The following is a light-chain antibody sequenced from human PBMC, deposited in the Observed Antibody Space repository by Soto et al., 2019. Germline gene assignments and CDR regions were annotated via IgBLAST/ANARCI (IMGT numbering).Light chain of an antibody. CDR1: QSVGSS. J-gene: IGKJ1*01. CDR3: QQYHDWPPWT. Sequence: EIVMTQSPATLSVSPGERATLSCRASQSVGSSLAWYQQKPGQAPRLLFYGASTGDTGVPARFSGGGSGTEFTLTITSLQSEDFAVYYCQQYHDWPPWTFGQGTKVEIK. CDR2: GAS. V-gene: IGKV3-15*01.